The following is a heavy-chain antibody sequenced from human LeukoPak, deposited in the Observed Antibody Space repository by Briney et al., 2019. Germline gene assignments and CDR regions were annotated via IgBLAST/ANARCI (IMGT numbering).Heavy chain of an antibody. V-gene: IGHV4-31*03. D-gene: IGHD1-1*01. CDR3: ARENWNYFDY. CDR2: IYYSGST. Sequence: SQTLSLTCTVSGGSISSGGYYWSWIRQHPGKSLEWIGYIYYSGSTYYNPSLKSRVTISVDTSKNQFSLKLSSVTAADTAVYYCARENWNYFDYWGQGTLVTVSS. CDR1: GGSISSGGYY. J-gene: IGHJ4*02.